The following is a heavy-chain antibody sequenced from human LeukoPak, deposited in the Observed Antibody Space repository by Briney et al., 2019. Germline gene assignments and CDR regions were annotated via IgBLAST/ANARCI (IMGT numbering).Heavy chain of an antibody. CDR1: GFTFSSYW. D-gene: IGHD2/OR15-2a*01. V-gene: IGHV3-7*01. J-gene: IGHJ4*02. Sequence: GGSLRLSCAASGFTFSSYWMNWARQAPGKGLEWVASINHNGNVNYYVDSVKGRLTISRDNSKNTLYLQMNSLRAEDTAVYYCAREGPRGNSQFDYWGQGTLVTVSS. CDR2: INHNGNVN. CDR3: AREGPRGNSQFDY.